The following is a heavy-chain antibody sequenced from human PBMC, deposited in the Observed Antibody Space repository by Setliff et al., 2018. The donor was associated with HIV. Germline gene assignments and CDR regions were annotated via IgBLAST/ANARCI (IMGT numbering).Heavy chain of an antibody. Sequence: SETLSLTCAVYGGSFSGFYWGWIRQPPGKGLEWIGSICHSGSTYYNPSLRSRVTISVDTSKNQFSLRLTSVTAADTAVYFCAREPDYWSQGTLVTVSS. CDR3: AREPDY. CDR1: GGSFSGFY. CDR2: ICHSGST. V-gene: IGHV4-38-2*02. J-gene: IGHJ4*02.